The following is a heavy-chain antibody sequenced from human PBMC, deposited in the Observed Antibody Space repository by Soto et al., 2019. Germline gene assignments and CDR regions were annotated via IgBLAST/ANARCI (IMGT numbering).Heavy chain of an antibody. V-gene: IGHV1-2*04. CDR1: GYTFTGYY. CDR3: ARGGYYYDSSGYNTPGQLDY. CDR2: INPNSGGT. D-gene: IGHD3-22*01. J-gene: IGHJ4*02. Sequence: GASVKVSCKASGYTFTGYYMHWVRQAPGQGLERMGWINPNSGGTNYAQKFQGWVTMTRDTSISTAYMELSRLRSDDTAVYYCARGGYYYDSSGYNTPGQLDYWGQGTLVTVSS.